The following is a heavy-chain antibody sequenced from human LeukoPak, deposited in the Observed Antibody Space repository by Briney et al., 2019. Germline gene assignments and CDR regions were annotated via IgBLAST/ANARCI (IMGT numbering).Heavy chain of an antibody. CDR3: AKDSGDYYDSSGYYCSFDY. J-gene: IGHJ4*02. CDR1: GFTFEDYA. V-gene: IGHV3-9*01. D-gene: IGHD3-22*01. Sequence: GRSLRLSCAASGFTFEDYAMHWVRQAPGKGLEWVSGLSWNSGSIGYADSVKGRFTISRDNAKNSLYLQMNSLRADDTALYYCAKDSGDYYDSSGYYCSFDYWGQGTLVTVSS. CDR2: LSWNSGSI.